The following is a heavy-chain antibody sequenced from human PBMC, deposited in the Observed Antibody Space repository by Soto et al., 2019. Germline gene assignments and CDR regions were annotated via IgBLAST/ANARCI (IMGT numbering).Heavy chain of an antibody. CDR2: INWNGGST. D-gene: IGHD2-2*01. V-gene: IGHV3-20*01. J-gene: IGHJ6*03. CDR1: GFTFDDYG. Sequence: EVQLVESGGGVVRPGGSLRLSCAASGFTFDDYGMSWVRQAPGKGLEWVSGINWNGGSTGYADSVKGRFTISRDNATNSLYLQMNSLRAEDTALYHCARESRYCSSTSCYGDTYYYYYYMDVSGKVTTVTVSS. CDR3: ARESRYCSSTSCYGDTYYYYYYMDV.